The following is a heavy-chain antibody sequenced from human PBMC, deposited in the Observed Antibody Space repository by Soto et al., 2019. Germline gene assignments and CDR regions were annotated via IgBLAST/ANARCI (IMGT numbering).Heavy chain of an antibody. V-gene: IGHV1-46*01. CDR2: INPSGGST. Sequence: GASVKVSSKASGCTYTGYYMHWVRQAPGQGLEWMGIINPSGGSTSYAQKFQGRVTMTRDTSTSTVYMELSSLRSEDTAVYYCARDRFPNYDILTGYPPYYYGMDVWGQGTTVTVSS. D-gene: IGHD3-9*01. CDR3: ARDRFPNYDILTGYPPYYYGMDV. J-gene: IGHJ6*02. CDR1: GCTYTGYY.